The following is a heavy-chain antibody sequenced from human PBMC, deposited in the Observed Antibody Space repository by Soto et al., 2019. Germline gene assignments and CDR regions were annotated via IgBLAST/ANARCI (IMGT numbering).Heavy chain of an antibody. V-gene: IGHV3-11*01. CDR3: ARSSLTYFEF. CDR1: GFTFSDYY. J-gene: IGHJ4*02. Sequence: GGSLSLSCTASGFTFSDYYMSWIRQAPGKGLEWLAYISGSGSTTYYTDSVKGRFAISRDNARTSLYLQINSLRVEDSAVYYCARSSLTYFEFWGQGTLVTVSS. CDR2: ISGSGSTT.